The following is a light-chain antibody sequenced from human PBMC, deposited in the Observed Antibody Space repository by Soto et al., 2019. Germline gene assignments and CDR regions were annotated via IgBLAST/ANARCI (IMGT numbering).Light chain of an antibody. V-gene: IGKV3-11*01. Sequence: EIVLTQSPATLSLSPGERAALSCRASQSVSSYLAWYQQKPGQAPRLLIYDASNRATGIPARFSGSGSGTXXXXXIXSLEPEDFAVYYCQQRSNWPSTFGGGTKVEIK. CDR1: QSVSSY. CDR3: QQRSNWPST. J-gene: IGKJ4*01. CDR2: DAS.